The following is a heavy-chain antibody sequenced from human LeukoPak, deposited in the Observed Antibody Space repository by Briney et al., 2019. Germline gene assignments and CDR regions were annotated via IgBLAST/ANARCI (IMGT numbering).Heavy chain of an antibody. D-gene: IGHD2-15*01. V-gene: IGHV4-59*08. CDR3: ARLKGCSGGSCYSGLRYYYGMDV. J-gene: IGHJ6*02. CDR1: GGSISSYY. CDR2: IYYSGST. Sequence: PSETLSLTCTVSGGSISSYYWSWIRQPPGKGLEWIGYIYYSGSTNYNPSLKSRVTISVDTSKNQFSLKLSSVTAADTAVYYCARLKGCSGGSCYSGLRYYYGMDVWGQGTTVTVSS.